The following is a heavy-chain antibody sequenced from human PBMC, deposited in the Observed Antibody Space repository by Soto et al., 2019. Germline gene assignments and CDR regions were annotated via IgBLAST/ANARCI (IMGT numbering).Heavy chain of an antibody. CDR3: AKAEGSSYGTEYSQH. V-gene: IGHV3-23*01. CDR2: IISSGGST. Sequence: EVQLLESGGGLVQPGGSLRLSCAASGFTFSTYAMNWVRQAPGKGLEWVSLIISSGGSTYYADPVKGRFSISRDNSKNTQDLQMNHLRADDTAVYYWAKAEGSSYGTEYSQHCGQGTLVTVSA. J-gene: IGHJ1*01. CDR1: GFTFSTYA. D-gene: IGHD6-13*01.